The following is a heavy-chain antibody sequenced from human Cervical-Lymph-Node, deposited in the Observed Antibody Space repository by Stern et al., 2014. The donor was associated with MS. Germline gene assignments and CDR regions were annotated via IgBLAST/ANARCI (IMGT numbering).Heavy chain of an antibody. CDR3: ARGWELTP. J-gene: IGHJ4*02. CDR1: GYSFTTFG. V-gene: IGHV1-18*01. CDR2: INTNSGDT. Sequence: QVQLGQSGVEVKKPGASVKVSCKDSGYSFTTFGISWVRQAPGQGLEWMGWINTNSGDTNYAQNLQGSVTMTADTSTGTVYMEMSSLRSDDTAVYYCARGWELTPWGQGTLFTVSS. D-gene: IGHD1-26*01.